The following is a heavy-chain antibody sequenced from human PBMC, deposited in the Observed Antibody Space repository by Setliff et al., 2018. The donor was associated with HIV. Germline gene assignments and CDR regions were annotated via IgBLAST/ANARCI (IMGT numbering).Heavy chain of an antibody. Sequence: PSETLSLTCSVSGGSISSGSHYWGWIRQAPGKGLEWIGNIYYSGTTFYNPSLKSRVSISVDTSRNGFSLKLTSVTAADTAVYYCAREFSSSSFDQWGQGTLVTVSS. CDR3: AREFSSSSFDQ. D-gene: IGHD6-6*01. J-gene: IGHJ4*02. CDR1: GGSISSGSHY. V-gene: IGHV4-39*02. CDR2: IYYSGTT.